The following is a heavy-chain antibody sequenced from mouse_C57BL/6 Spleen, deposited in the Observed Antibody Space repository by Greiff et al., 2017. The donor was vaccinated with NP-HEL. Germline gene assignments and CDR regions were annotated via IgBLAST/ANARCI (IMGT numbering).Heavy chain of an antibody. Sequence: EVQGVESGGGLVKPGGSLKLSCAASGFTFSDYGMHWVRQAPEKGLEWVAYISSGSSTIYYADTVKGRFTISRDNAKNTLFLQMTSLRSEDTAMYYCARPDGCPFAYWGQGTLVTVSA. CDR3: ARPDGCPFAY. J-gene: IGHJ3*01. CDR1: GFTFSDYG. D-gene: IGHD2-3*01. CDR2: ISSGSSTI. V-gene: IGHV5-17*01.